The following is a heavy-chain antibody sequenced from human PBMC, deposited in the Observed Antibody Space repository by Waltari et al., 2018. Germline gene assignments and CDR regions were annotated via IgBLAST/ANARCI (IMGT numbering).Heavy chain of an antibody. J-gene: IGHJ4*02. D-gene: IGHD4-4*01. CDR2: ISPILGIA. Sequence: QVQLVQSGAEVKKPGSSVKVSCKASGGTFSSYTISWVRQAPGQGLEWMGRISPILGIANYAQKFQGRVTITADKSTSTAYMERSSLRSEDTAVYYCARSSTVTTAAFDYWGQGTLVTVSS. V-gene: IGHV1-69*02. CDR3: ARSSTVTTAAFDY. CDR1: GGTFSSYT.